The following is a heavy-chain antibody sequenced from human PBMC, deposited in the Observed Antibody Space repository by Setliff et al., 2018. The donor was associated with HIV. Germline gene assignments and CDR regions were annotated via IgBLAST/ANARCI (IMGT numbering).Heavy chain of an antibody. CDR1: GYMFSSYG. J-gene: IGHJ4*02. D-gene: IGHD6-19*01. Sequence: ASVKVSCKTSGYMFSSYGISWVRQAPGQGLEWMGWVSNKGDTNYVQKLQDRLTITTDTSTSTAYLELRDLRSEDTAVYYCSRDPRYSSVWFRNGGVDYWGQGTLVTVSS. V-gene: IGHV1-18*01. CDR3: SRDPRYSSVWFRNGGVDY. CDR2: VSNKGDT.